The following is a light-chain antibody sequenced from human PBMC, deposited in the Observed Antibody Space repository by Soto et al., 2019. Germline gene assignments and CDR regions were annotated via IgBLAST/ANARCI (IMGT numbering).Light chain of an antibody. CDR3: QQRSKWRT. V-gene: IGKV3-15*01. J-gene: IGKJ1*01. CDR2: GAS. Sequence: DIVMTQSPGTLSVSPGEGATLSCRASQSVSSNLAWYQQKPGQAPRLLIYGASTRATGIPARFSGSGSGTEFTLTISSLEPEDFAVYYCQQRSKWRTFGQGTKVDIK. CDR1: QSVSSN.